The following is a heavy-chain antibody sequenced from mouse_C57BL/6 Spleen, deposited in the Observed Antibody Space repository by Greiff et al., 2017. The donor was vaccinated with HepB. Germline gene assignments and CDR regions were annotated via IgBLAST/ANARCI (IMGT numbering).Heavy chain of an antibody. J-gene: IGHJ1*03. V-gene: IGHV2-9-1*01. D-gene: IGHD2-4*01. CDR2: IWTGGGT. CDR1: GFSFTSYA. Sequence: VKLQESGPGLVAPSQSLSITCTVSGFSFTSYAISWVRQPPGKGLEWLGVIWTGGGTNYNSALKSRLSISKDNYKSQFFLKMNSLQTDDTARYYCARNYGDYDGYFDVWGTGTTVTVSS. CDR3: ARNYGDYDGYFDV.